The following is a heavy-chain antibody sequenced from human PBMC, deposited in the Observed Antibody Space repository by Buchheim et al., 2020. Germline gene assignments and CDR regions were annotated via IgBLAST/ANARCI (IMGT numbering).Heavy chain of an antibody. J-gene: IGHJ4*02. V-gene: IGHV3-74*01. Sequence: EVQLVESGGGLVQPGGSLRISCSASGFTFTTYWMHWVRQAPGKGLVWVSRINSDGSSTIYADSVKGGFTISRDNADNTLFLQMNSLRAEDTAVYYCARDRYYFDTSGLFDYWGQGTL. CDR3: ARDRYYFDTSGLFDY. CDR1: GFTFTTYW. D-gene: IGHD3-22*01. CDR2: INSDGSST.